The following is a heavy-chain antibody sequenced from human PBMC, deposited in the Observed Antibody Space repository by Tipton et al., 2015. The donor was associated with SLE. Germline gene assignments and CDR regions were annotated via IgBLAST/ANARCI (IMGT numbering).Heavy chain of an antibody. CDR1: GYSFTTYG. CDR3: ARDGKWLPDYYYYGMDV. CDR2: ISAFNFAT. V-gene: IGHV1-18*01. Sequence: QLVQSGAEVKNPGASVKVSCKASGYSFTTYGISWVRQAPGQGLEWMGWISAFNFATNYAQKFQGRVSMTIDISTSTTYMELWSLRSDDTAVYYCARDGKWLPDYYYYGMDVWGQGTTVTVSS. D-gene: IGHD6-19*01. J-gene: IGHJ6*02.